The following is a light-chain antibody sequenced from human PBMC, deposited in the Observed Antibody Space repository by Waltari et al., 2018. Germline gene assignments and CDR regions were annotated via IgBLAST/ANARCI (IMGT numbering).Light chain of an antibody. V-gene: IGLV2-11*01. CDR1: SGDVGGYDY. Sequence: QSVLTQPRSVSGSPGQSVALSCTGTSGDVGGYDYGSGYQQYPGKAPKVMIYGVSKRPSGGPDRYSGSKSGNTGSLSISGLQAEDEADYYCCSYANSKWVFGGGTKLTVL. J-gene: IGLJ3*02. CDR3: CSYANSKWV. CDR2: GVS.